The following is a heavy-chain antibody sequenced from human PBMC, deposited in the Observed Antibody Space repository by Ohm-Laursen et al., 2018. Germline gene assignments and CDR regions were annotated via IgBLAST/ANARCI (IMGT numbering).Heavy chain of an antibody. V-gene: IGHV4-59*01. CDR1: GASINLYY. CDR2: INHSGST. Sequence: GTLSLTCTVSGASINLYYWSWIRQPPGKGLEWIGYINHSGSTNYNPSLKSRLTISVDTSKNQFSLKLTSVTAADTAVYYCARDLIAYCPTTSCGNFGMDVWGQGTTVTVSS. D-gene: IGHD2-2*01. J-gene: IGHJ6*02. CDR3: ARDLIAYCPTTSCGNFGMDV.